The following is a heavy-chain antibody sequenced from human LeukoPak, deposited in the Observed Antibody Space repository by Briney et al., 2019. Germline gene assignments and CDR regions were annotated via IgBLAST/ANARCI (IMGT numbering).Heavy chain of an antibody. CDR1: GFTFSHYA. V-gene: IGHV3-23*01. Sequence: GGSLRLSCAASGFTFSHYAMSWVRQAPGKGLEWVSVISGRASNKYYADYADSVKGRFTISRDNSKNTLYLQMNSLRAEDTAVYYCASGLDYGDYPPRYWGQGTLVTVSS. D-gene: IGHD4-17*01. J-gene: IGHJ4*02. CDR3: ASGLDYGDYPPRY. CDR2: ISGRASNKYYA.